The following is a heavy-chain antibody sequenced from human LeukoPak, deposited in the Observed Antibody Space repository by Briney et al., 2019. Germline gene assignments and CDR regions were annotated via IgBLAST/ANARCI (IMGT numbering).Heavy chain of an antibody. CDR1: GDSITITNYY. J-gene: IGHJ3*02. Sequence: PSETLPVTCTVSGDSITITNYYWGWIRQPPGKGLEWVGNIYHDGSTYYNPSLKSRVSISVDTSKNQFSLKLTSVTAADTAIYYCARDLGSCPHVTLDIWGHGTLVTVSS. D-gene: IGHD3-16*01. CDR2: IYHDGST. V-gene: IGHV4-39*07. CDR3: ARDLGSCPHVTLDI.